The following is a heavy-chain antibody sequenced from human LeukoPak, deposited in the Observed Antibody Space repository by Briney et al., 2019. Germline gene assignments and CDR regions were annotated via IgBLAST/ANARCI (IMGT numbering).Heavy chain of an antibody. CDR1: GYTFTTYG. D-gene: IGHD5/OR15-5a*01. Sequence: ASVNVSCKASGYTFTTYGISWVRQAPGQGLEWMGWISAYNGNTNYAQKLQGRVTMTPDTSTSTAYMELRSLRSDDTAVYYCAREKASQSTNYFDYWGQGTLVTVSS. V-gene: IGHV1-18*01. J-gene: IGHJ4*02. CDR3: AREKASQSTNYFDY. CDR2: ISAYNGNT.